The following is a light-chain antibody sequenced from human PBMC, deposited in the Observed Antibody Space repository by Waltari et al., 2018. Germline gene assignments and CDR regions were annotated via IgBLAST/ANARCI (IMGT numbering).Light chain of an antibody. CDR1: KIGTKN. CDR3: QVWDSGSNHYV. J-gene: IGLJ1*01. Sequence: SSELTQPPSVSVAPGQTVRITCAGAKIGTKNVPWYQHKPGRAPVLVVYDDGDRPSGIPERFSGSNSGNTAALTISRVDAGDEAEYYCQVWDSGSNHYVFGTVTKVTVL. V-gene: IGLV3-21*02. CDR2: DDG.